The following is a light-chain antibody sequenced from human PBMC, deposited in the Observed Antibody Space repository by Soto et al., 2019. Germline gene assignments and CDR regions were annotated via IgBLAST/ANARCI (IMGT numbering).Light chain of an antibody. V-gene: IGKV1-5*01. J-gene: IGKJ2*01. CDR2: DAS. CDR3: QHYNGY. CDR1: QNIRSW. Sequence: DMPMTQSPTTLSASVGDRVTITCRASQNIRSWLAWYQQKPGKAPKVLIYDASTLESGVPSRFSGSGFGTEFTLTISSLQPDDFATYYCQHYNGYFGQGTKWISN.